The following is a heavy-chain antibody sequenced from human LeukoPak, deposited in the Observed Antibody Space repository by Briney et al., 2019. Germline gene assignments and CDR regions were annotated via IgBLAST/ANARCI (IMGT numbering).Heavy chain of an antibody. CDR2: IYTSGST. J-gene: IGHJ4*02. CDR1: GGSISSGSYY. CDR3: ASVAAVGYYYDSSGYFDY. Sequence: SQTLSLTCTVSGGSISSGSYYWSWIRQPAGKGLEWIGRIYTSGSTNYNPSLKSRVTISVDTSKNQFSLKLSSVTAADTAVYYCASVAAVGYYYDSSGYFDYWGQGTLVTVSS. V-gene: IGHV4-61*02. D-gene: IGHD3-22*01.